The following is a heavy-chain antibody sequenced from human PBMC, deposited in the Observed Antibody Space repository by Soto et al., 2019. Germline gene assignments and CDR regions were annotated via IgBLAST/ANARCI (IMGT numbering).Heavy chain of an antibody. J-gene: IGHJ3*01. CDR2: MLHSGTT. CDR1: GDSISSPKW. D-gene: IGHD6-19*01. CDR3: AYSPGWYRHDL. Sequence: QVQLQESGPGLVKPSGTLSLTCAVSGDSISSPKWWTWVRQPPGKGLEWIGDMLHSGTTNYNPSLKSRVTISVDKSKTQFAMTLYSVTAAYTAVYYCAYSPGWYRHDLWGPGTLVIVSS. V-gene: IGHV4-4*02.